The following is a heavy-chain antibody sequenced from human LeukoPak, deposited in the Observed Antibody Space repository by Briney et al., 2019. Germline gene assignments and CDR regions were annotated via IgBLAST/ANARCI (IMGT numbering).Heavy chain of an antibody. CDR1: GYTFTSYG. V-gene: IGHV1-18*01. CDR2: ISAYNGNT. CDR3: ASWKVGATNDAFDI. J-gene: IGHJ3*02. D-gene: IGHD1-26*01. Sequence: ASVNVSCKASGYTFTSYGISWVRQAPGQGLEWMGWISAYNGNTNYAQKLQGRVTMTTDTSTSTAYMELRSLRSDDTAVYYCASWKVGATNDAFDIWGQGTMVTVSS.